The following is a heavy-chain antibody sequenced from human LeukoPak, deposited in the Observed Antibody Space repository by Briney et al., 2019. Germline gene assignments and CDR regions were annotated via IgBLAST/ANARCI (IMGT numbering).Heavy chain of an antibody. D-gene: IGHD3-10*01. J-gene: IGHJ4*02. Sequence: GGSLRLSCAASGYTFSTFDMHWVRQASGRGLEWVSSIASTGETYYAGSVKGRFTISRENAKNSLYLQMNSLRAEDTAVYFCAKRGVVIRVILVGFHKEAYYFDSWGQGALVTVSS. CDR1: GYTFSTFD. CDR3: AKRGVVIRVILVGFHKEAYYFDS. V-gene: IGHV3-13*01. CDR2: IASTGET.